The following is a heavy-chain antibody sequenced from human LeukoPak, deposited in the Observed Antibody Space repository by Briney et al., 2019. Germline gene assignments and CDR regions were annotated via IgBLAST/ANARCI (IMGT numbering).Heavy chain of an antibody. CDR3: ARSGDRALKGNWFDP. V-gene: IGHV4-59*08. CDR1: GGSISSYY. D-gene: IGHD3-10*01. CDR2: IYYSGST. J-gene: IGHJ5*02. Sequence: ASGTLSLTCTVSGGSISSYYWSWIRQPPGKGLEWIGYIYYSGSTNYNPSLKSRVTISVDTSKNQFSLKLSSVTAADTAVYYCARSGDRALKGNWFDPWGQGTLVTVSS.